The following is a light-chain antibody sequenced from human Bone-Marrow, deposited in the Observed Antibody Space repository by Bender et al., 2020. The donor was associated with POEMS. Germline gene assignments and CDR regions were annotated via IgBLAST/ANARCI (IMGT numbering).Light chain of an antibody. V-gene: IGLV2-14*02. CDR3: SSYTGSTYV. J-gene: IGLJ1*01. Sequence: ALTQPASVSGSPGQSSTISCTGTSSDVGSYNLVSWYQQYPGKAPKTIIYEVTKRPSGVSNRFFGSKSGNTASLTVSGLQAENEADYYCSSYTGSTYVFGTGTQVTVL. CDR1: SSDVGSYNL. CDR2: EVT.